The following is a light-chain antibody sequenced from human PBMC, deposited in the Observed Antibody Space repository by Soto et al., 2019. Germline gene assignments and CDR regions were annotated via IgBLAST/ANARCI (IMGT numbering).Light chain of an antibody. J-gene: IGKJ1*01. V-gene: IGKV3-20*01. Sequence: EIVLTQSPGTLSLSPGERATLSCRASQRVSSSYLAWYQQKPDQAPRLLIYGVSRRATGIPDRFSGSGSGTDFTLTISRLEPEDFAVFYCQQYGSSPWTFGQGTKVEVK. CDR3: QQYGSSPWT. CDR2: GVS. CDR1: QRVSSSY.